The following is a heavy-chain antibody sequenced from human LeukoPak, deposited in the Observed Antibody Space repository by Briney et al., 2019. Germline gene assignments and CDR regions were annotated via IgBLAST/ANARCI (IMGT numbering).Heavy chain of an antibody. CDR1: GGSISSSSYY. D-gene: IGHD5-18*01. J-gene: IGHJ6*03. Sequence: SETLSLTCTVSGGSISSSSYYWGWIRQPPGKGLEWIGSIYYSGSTYYNPSLKSRVTISVDTSKNQFSLKLSSVTAADTAVYYCARERGYSYAPAYYYYMDVWGKGTTVTISS. CDR2: IYYSGST. CDR3: ARERGYSYAPAYYYYMDV. V-gene: IGHV4-39*07.